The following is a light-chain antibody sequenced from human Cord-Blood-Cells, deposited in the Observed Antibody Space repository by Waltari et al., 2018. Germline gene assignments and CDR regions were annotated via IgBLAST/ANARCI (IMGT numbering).Light chain of an antibody. CDR2: DVS. J-gene: IGLJ3*02. CDR3: CAYAGSYTWV. Sequence: QAALIPPRPLSGSPGQPVTISSTGTSSEFGGYHYFFWYQQHPGKAPKLMIYDVSKRPSGVPDRFSGSKSGNTASLTISGLQAEDEADYYCCAYAGSYTWVFGGGTKLTVL. V-gene: IGLV2-11*01. CDR1: SSEFGGYHY.